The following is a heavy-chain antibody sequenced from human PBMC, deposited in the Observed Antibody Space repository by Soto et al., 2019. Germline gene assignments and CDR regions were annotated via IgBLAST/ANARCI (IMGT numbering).Heavy chain of an antibody. D-gene: IGHD3-3*01. CDR3: ARARSGAVADSFDF. Sequence: GGSLRLSCAASGFSFSRHATHWVRQAPGKGLEWVAVISKDGSHKYYLDSVKGRFTISRDNSKNILYLQMNSVIDEETAVYYCARARSGAVADSFDFWGQGTLVTGSS. CDR1: GFSFSRHA. J-gene: IGHJ4*02. CDR2: ISKDGSHK. V-gene: IGHV3-30*04.